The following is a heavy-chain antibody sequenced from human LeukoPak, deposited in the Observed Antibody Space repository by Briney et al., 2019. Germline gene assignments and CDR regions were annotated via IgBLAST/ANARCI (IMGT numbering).Heavy chain of an antibody. CDR1: GYTFTSYG. V-gene: IGHV1-18*01. D-gene: IGHD3-3*01. Sequence: ASVKVSCKASGYTFTSYGISWVRQAPGQGLEWMGWISAYNGNTNYAQKLQGRVTMTTDTSTSTAYMELRRLRSDETAVYYCARVETMYDFWSGSYPSKLYYFDYWGQGTLVTVSS. CDR2: ISAYNGNT. CDR3: ARVETMYDFWSGSYPSKLYYFDY. J-gene: IGHJ4*02.